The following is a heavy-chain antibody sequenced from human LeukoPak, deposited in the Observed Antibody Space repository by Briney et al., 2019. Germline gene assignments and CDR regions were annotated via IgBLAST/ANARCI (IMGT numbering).Heavy chain of an antibody. D-gene: IGHD2-2*02. V-gene: IGHV1-8*01. CDR3: ARGGTSCYNCNWFAP. J-gene: IGHJ5*02. Sequence: ASVKVSCKASGYTFTSYYINWVRQATGQGLEGRGWMNPNSGNTGYAPKFQGRVTMTRNTSISTAYMELSSLRSADTAVYSCARGGTSCYNCNWFAPWGQGTLVPVSS. CDR2: MNPNSGNT. CDR1: GYTFTSYY.